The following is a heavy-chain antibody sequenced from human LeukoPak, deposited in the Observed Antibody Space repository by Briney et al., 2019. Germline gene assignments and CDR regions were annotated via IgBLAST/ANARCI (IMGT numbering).Heavy chain of an antibody. CDR1: GGSISNYY. Sequence: PSETLSLTCTVSGGSISNYYWSWIRQPAGKGLEWIGRICTSGSTNYNPSLKSRVTMSVDTSKNHFSLKLSSVTAADTAVYYCARDFRDDFLSGYPFDPWGQGTLVTVSS. D-gene: IGHD3-3*01. V-gene: IGHV4-4*07. CDR2: ICTSGST. CDR3: ARDFRDDFLSGYPFDP. J-gene: IGHJ5*02.